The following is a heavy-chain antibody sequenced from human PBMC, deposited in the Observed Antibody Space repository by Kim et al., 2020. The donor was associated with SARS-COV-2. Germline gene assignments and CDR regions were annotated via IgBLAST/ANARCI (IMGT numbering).Heavy chain of an antibody. CDR1: GFTFSNYG. Sequence: GGSLRLSCAASGFTFSNYGMSWVRQAPGKGLEWVSSVTGAGAKTYYAYSVKGRFTISRDNSKNTLYLQMNSLRAEDTALYYCAKARGSCYGADYFDFWG. V-gene: IGHV3-23*01. CDR2: VTGAGAKT. J-gene: IGHJ4*01. D-gene: IGHD2-15*01. CDR3: AKARGSCYGADYFDF.